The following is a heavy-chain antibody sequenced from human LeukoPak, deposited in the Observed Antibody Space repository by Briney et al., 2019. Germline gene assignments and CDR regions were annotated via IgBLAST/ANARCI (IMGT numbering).Heavy chain of an antibody. Sequence: GGSLRLSCAASGFTFSSYAMNWVRQAPGKGLEWVSTISGRGDGTYYADSVKGRFTISRDNSKNTLFLQMNSLRAEDTAVYYCAKFVNYDSTGLKTAFDYWGQGTLVTVSS. CDR1: GFTFSSYA. D-gene: IGHD3-22*01. CDR3: AKFVNYDSTGLKTAFDY. V-gene: IGHV3-23*01. CDR2: ISGRGDGT. J-gene: IGHJ4*02.